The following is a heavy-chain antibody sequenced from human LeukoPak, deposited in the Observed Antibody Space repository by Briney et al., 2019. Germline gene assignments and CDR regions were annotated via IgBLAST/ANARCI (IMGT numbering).Heavy chain of an antibody. CDR2: ISGSGAKT. V-gene: IGHV3-23*01. CDR1: GFTFRSYA. D-gene: IGHD2-21*02. J-gene: IGHJ4*02. Sequence: GGSLRLSCEAFGFTFRSYAMTWVRQAPGKGLEWVSAISGSGAKTYYADSVKGRFTISRDNSKNTLYLQMNSLGAEDTAVYYCAKDLPPDCGGDCYHFDYWGQGTLVTVSS. CDR3: AKDLPPDCGGDCYHFDY.